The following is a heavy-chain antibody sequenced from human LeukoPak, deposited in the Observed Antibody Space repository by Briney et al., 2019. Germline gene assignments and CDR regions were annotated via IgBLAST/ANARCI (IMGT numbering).Heavy chain of an antibody. V-gene: IGHV4-39*01. Sequence: SETLSLTCTVSGGSISSSSYYWGWIRQPPGKGLEWIGSIYHSGSTYYNPSLKSRVTISVDTSKNQFSLKLSSATGADPAVYFCARDFDLLSPEPSFDYWGQGTLVTVSS. CDR2: IYHSGST. D-gene: IGHD3-9*01. CDR3: ARDFDLLSPEPSFDY. CDR1: GGSISSSSYY. J-gene: IGHJ4*02.